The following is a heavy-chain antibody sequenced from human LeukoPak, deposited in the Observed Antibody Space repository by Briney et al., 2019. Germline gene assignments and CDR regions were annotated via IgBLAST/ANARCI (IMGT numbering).Heavy chain of an antibody. CDR3: ASLTLEWLLSDY. CDR1: GFTFSSYE. Sequence: GGSLRLSCAASGFTFSSYEMNWVRQAPGKGLEWVSYISSSGSTIYYADSVKGRFTISRDNAKNSLYLQMNSLRAEDTAIYYCASLTLEWLLSDYWGQGTLVTVSS. D-gene: IGHD3-3*01. CDR2: ISSSGSTI. V-gene: IGHV3-48*03. J-gene: IGHJ4*02.